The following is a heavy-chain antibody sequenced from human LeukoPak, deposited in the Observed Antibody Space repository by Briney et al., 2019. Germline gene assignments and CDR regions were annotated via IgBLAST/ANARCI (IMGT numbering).Heavy chain of an antibody. J-gene: IGHJ4*02. CDR3: ARVTGLQLVQGLDY. CDR1: GFTFGTYS. V-gene: IGHV3-21*01. CDR2: ISSSSSST. Sequence: PGGSLRLSCAASGFTFGTYSMNWVRQAPGKGLEWVASISSSSSSTYYADSVKGRFTISRDNAKNSLYLQMNSLRAEDTAVYYCARVTGLQLVQGLDYWGQGTLVTVSS. D-gene: IGHD6-13*01.